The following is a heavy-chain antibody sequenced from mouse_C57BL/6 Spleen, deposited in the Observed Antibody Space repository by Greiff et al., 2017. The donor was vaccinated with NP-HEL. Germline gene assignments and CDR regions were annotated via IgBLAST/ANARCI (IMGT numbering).Heavy chain of an antibody. Sequence: VKLVESGPGLVAPSQSLSITCTLPGFSLTRYGVHWVRQPPGKGLEWLVVIWSDGSTTYNSALKSRLSISKDNSKSQVFLKMNSLQTDDTAMYYCARHYDGYFDYWGQGTTLTVSS. CDR1: GFSLTRYG. CDR3: ARHYDGYFDY. CDR2: IWSDGST. V-gene: IGHV2-6-1*01. D-gene: IGHD2-3*01. J-gene: IGHJ2*01.